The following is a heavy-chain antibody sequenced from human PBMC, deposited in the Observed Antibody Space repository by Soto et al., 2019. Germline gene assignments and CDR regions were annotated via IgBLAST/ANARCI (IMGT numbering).Heavy chain of an antibody. J-gene: IGHJ4*02. Sequence: PGGSLRLSCAASGFTISSYAMSWVRQAPGKGLEWVAAISDRGDTTHYADSVKGRFTISRDTSKNTLYLQMNTLRAEDTAVYYCAKIVLGGSYNFDYWGQGTLVTVSS. CDR1: GFTISSYA. V-gene: IGHV3-23*01. CDR3: AKIVLGGSYNFDY. CDR2: ISDRGDTT. D-gene: IGHD1-26*01.